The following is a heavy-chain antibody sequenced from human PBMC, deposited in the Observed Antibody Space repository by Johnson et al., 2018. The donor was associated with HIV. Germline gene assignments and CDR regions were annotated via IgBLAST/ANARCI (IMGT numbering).Heavy chain of an antibody. J-gene: IGHJ3*02. CDR3: ARNGLIPAAKGVAFDI. CDR1: GFTFSDYY. Sequence: VQLVESGGGVVQPGGSLRLSCVASGFTFSDYYMTWIRQAPGKGLEWVSYISSSGSTMYYADSVKGRFTISRDNAKNSLYLQMNSLRAEDTAVYYCARNGLIPAAKGVAFDIWGHGTTVTVSS. V-gene: IGHV3-11*01. D-gene: IGHD2-2*01. CDR2: ISSSGSTM.